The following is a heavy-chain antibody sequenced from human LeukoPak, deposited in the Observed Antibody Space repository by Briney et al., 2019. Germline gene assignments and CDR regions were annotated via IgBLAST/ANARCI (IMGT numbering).Heavy chain of an antibody. D-gene: IGHD2-15*01. CDR2: ISSSSYI. Sequence: GRSLRLSCAASGFTFSSYSMNWVRQAPGKGLEWVSSISSSSYIYYADSVKGRFTISRDNAKNSLYLQMNSLRAEDTAVYYCARELLQDAFDIWGQGTMVTVSS. CDR1: GFTFSSYS. CDR3: ARELLQDAFDI. J-gene: IGHJ3*02. V-gene: IGHV3-21*01.